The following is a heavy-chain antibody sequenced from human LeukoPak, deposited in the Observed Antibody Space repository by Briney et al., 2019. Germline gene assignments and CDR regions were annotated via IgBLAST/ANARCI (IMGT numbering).Heavy chain of an antibody. CDR3: ARDYGDSARGFWFDP. D-gene: IGHD4-17*01. CDR1: GGSISSYY. J-gene: IGHJ5*02. V-gene: IGHV4-59*01. Sequence: SETLSLTCTVSGGSISSYYWSWIRQPPGKGLEWIGYIYYSGSTNYNPSLKSRVTISVDTSKNQFSLKLSSVTAADTAVYYCARDYGDSARGFWFDPWGQGTLVTVSS. CDR2: IYYSGST.